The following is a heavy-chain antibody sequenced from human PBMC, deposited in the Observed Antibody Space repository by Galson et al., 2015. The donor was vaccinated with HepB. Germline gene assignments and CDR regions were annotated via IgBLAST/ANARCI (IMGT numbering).Heavy chain of an antibody. CDR2: IIPIFGTA. J-gene: IGHJ6*03. V-gene: IGHV1-69*13. CDR1: GYTFTDFG. D-gene: IGHD6-13*01. CDR3: ARGIAAAGTPLYYYYMDV. Sequence: SVKVSCKASGYTFTDFGISWVRQAPGQGLEWMGGIIPIFGTANYAQKFQGRVTITADESTSTAYMELSSLRSEDTAVYYCARGIAAAGTPLYYYYMDVWGKGTTVTVSS.